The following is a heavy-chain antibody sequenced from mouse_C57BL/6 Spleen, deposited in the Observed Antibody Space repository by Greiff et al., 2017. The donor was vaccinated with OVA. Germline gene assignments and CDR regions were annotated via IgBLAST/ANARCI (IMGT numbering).Heavy chain of an antibody. CDR1: GYAFSSYW. D-gene: IGHD2-1*01. CDR3: ARSYGNLAWFAY. V-gene: IGHV1-80*01. CDR2: IYPGDGDT. J-gene: IGHJ3*01. Sequence: QVQLKQSGAELVKPGASVKISCKASGYAFSSYWMNWVKQRPGKGLEWIGQIYPGDGDTNYNGKFKGKATLTADKSSSTAYMQLSSLTSEDSAVYFCARSYGNLAWFAYWGQGTLVTVSA.